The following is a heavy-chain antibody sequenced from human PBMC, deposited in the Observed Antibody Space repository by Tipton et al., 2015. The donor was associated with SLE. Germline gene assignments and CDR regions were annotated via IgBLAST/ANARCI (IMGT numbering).Heavy chain of an antibody. Sequence: TLSLTCTVSGASISSYYWTWIRQPPGKALEWIGYIYISGSTKYNPSLESRVTLSADASKAQFSLKLTSVTAADTAVYYCARLTAITIFNNWFDPWGQGTLVTVSS. J-gene: IGHJ5*02. V-gene: IGHV4-4*09. CDR1: GASISSYY. CDR2: IYISGST. D-gene: IGHD3-9*01. CDR3: ARLTAITIFNNWFDP.